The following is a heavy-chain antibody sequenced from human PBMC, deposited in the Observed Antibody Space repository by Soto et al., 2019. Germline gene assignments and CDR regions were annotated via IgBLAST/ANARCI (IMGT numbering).Heavy chain of an antibody. J-gene: IGHJ3*02. Sequence: QVQLQQWGAGLLKPSETLSLTCAVYGGSLSGYYWSWIRQPPGKGLEWIGEINHSGSTNYNPSLKSRVTISVDTSKNQFSLKLSSVTAADTAVYYCAREGIAAAGTGAFDIWGQGTMVTVSS. CDR2: INHSGST. CDR1: GGSLSGYY. D-gene: IGHD6-13*01. CDR3: AREGIAAAGTGAFDI. V-gene: IGHV4-34*01.